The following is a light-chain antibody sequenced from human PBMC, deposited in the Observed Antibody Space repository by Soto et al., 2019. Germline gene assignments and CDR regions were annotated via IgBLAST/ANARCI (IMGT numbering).Light chain of an antibody. CDR3: QQRGNWPIT. J-gene: IGKJ5*01. V-gene: IGKV3-11*01. Sequence: VLTQSPATLSVSPGERATLSCRASQSVSGNLAWYQQKPGQAPRLLIYDASNRATGIPVRFSGSGSGTDFTLTISSLEPEDFAVYYCQQRGNWPITFGQGTRLEIK. CDR1: QSVSGN. CDR2: DAS.